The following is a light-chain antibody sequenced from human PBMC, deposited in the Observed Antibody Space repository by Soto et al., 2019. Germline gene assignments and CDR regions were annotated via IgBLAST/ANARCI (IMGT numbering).Light chain of an antibody. V-gene: IGLV2-11*01. CDR1: RSDVGGFNY. Sequence: QSALTQPRSVSGSPGQSVTISCTGTRSDVGGFNYVSWYQQHPGNAPKLMIYAVTKRPSGVPDRFSGFRSGNTASLTISGLQAEDEADYYCCSYAGSYTNWVFGGGTKLTVL. CDR2: AVT. J-gene: IGLJ3*02. CDR3: CSYAGSYTNWV.